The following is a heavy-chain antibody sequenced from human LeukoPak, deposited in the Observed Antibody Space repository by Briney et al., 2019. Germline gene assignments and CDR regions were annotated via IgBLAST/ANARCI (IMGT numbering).Heavy chain of an antibody. J-gene: IGHJ6*02. Sequence: GGSLRLSCAASGFTFNNYGMHWVRRAPGKGLEWVAVISYDGSNTYYADSVKGRFTISRDNSKNTLYLQMNSLRAEDTAVYYCAKDSYGYRGPYYYYGMDVWGQGTTVTVSS. D-gene: IGHD5-18*01. V-gene: IGHV3-30*18. CDR1: GFTFNNYG. CDR3: AKDSYGYRGPYYYYGMDV. CDR2: ISYDGSNT.